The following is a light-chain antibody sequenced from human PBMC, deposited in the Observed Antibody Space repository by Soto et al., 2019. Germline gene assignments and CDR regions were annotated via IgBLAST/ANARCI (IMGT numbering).Light chain of an antibody. CDR1: QGIDTS. CDR2: APS. CDR3: QQYDTYWT. Sequence: DIQMTQSPSTLSASVGDRVTITCRASQGIDTSLAWYQQKPGKAPKLLIYAPSNFQSGVPSRFSGSGSGTHFTLTISSLQPDDIATYYCQQYDTYWTFGQGTKVDIK. J-gene: IGKJ1*01. V-gene: IGKV1-5*01.